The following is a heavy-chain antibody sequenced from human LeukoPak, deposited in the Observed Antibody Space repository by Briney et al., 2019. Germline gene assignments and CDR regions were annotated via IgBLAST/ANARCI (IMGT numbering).Heavy chain of an antibody. CDR2: ISYDERNK. D-gene: IGHD2-2*03. J-gene: IGHJ4*02. Sequence: GRSLRLSCSASGFTFSDYAMHWVRRAPGKGLEWVAVISYDERNKYYGDSVRGRFTVSRDNSRNTLFLQMNSLRREDTAVYYCARNLGLGYCTTTSCSVDFWGQGTLVSVPS. V-gene: IGHV3-30*03. CDR1: GFTFSDYA. CDR3: ARNLGLGYCTTTSCSVDF.